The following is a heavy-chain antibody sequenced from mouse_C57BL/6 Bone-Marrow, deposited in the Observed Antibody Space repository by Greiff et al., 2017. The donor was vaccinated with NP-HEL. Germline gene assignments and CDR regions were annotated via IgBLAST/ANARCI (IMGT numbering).Heavy chain of an antibody. CDR3: ASLPSY. V-gene: IGHV5-6*01. J-gene: IGHJ2*01. Sequence: EVQGVESGGDLVKPGGSLKLSCAASGFTFSSYGMSWVRQTPDKRLEWVATISSGGSYTYYPDSVKGRFTISRDNAKNTLYLQMSSLKSEDTAMYYCASLPSYWGQGTTLTVSS. CDR2: ISSGGSYT. D-gene: IGHD2-10*01. CDR1: GFTFSSYG.